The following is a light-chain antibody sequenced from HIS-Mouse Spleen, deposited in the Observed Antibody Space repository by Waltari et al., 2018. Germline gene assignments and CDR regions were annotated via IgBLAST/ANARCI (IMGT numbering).Light chain of an antibody. CDR1: SSDVGGYNY. CDR3: CSYAGSYSYV. Sequence: QSALTQPRSVSGSPGQSVTISCTGTSSDVGGYNYVSWYQQHPGKAPKLMIYDVSKRPAGVPVRFSGPKSGNTASLTISGLQAEDEADYYCCSYAGSYSYVFGTGTKVTVL. V-gene: IGLV2-11*01. CDR2: DVS. J-gene: IGLJ1*01.